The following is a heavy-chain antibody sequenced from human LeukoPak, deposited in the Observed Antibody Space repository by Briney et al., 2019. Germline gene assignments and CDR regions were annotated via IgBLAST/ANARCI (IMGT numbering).Heavy chain of an antibody. Sequence: GGSLRLSCAASGFTLSSYWMHWVRQAPGKVLVWVSRINSDGSSTSYADSVKGRFTISRDSAKNMLYLQMNSLSAEDTAVYYCATSEARSNGWYVYWGQGTLVTVSS. D-gene: IGHD6-19*01. V-gene: IGHV3-74*01. CDR1: GFTLSSYW. CDR3: ATSEARSNGWYVY. J-gene: IGHJ4*02. CDR2: INSDGSST.